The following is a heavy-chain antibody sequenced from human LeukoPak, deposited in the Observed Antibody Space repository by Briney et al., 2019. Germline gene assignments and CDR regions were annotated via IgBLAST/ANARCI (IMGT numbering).Heavy chain of an antibody. CDR1: GFTFSSYG. J-gene: IGHJ4*02. V-gene: IGHV3-33*06. Sequence: GGSLRLSCAASGFTFSSYGMHWVHQAPGKGLEWVAVIWYDGSNKYYADSVKGRFTISRDNSKNTLYLQVNSLRAEDTAVYYCAKDQRSGAFDYWGQGTLVTVSS. CDR2: IWYDGSNK. D-gene: IGHD6-25*01. CDR3: AKDQRSGAFDY.